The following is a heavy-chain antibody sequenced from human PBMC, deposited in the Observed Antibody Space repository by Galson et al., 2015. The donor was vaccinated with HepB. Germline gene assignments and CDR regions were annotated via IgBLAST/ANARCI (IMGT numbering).Heavy chain of an antibody. CDR1: GFTFSSYA. D-gene: IGHD3-10*01. Sequence: SLRLSCAASGFTFSSYAMHWVRQAPGKGLEWVAVISYDGSNKYYADSVKGRFTISRDNSKNTLYLQMNGLRAEDTAVYYCARGVNLGVPMVRGALGYWGQGTLVTVSS. J-gene: IGHJ4*02. CDR3: ARGVNLGVPMVRGALGY. CDR2: ISYDGSNK. V-gene: IGHV3-30*04.